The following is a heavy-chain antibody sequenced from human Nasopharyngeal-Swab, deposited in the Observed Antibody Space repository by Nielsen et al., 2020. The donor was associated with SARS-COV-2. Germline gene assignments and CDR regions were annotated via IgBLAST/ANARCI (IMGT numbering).Heavy chain of an antibody. J-gene: IGHJ4*02. V-gene: IGHV4-59*06. CDR3: ARGLIAAAGHDY. CDR1: GCSISSYY. Sequence: SETLSLTCTVSGCSISSYYWSWIRQHPGKGLEWIGYIYYSGSTYYNPSLKSRVTISVDTSKNQFSLKLSSVTAADTAVYYCARGLIAAAGHDYWGQGTLVTVSS. D-gene: IGHD6-13*01. CDR2: IYYSGST.